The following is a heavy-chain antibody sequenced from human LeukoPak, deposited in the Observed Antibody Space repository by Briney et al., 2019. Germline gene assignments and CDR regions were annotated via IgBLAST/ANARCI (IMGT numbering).Heavy chain of an antibody. CDR2: IYTSGST. CDR1: GGSISSGSYY. V-gene: IGHV4-61*02. J-gene: IGHJ4*02. Sequence: SQTLSLTCTVSGGSISSGSYYWSWIRQPAGKGLEWIGRIYTSGSTNYNPSLKSRITISVDTSKNQFSLKLSSVTAADTAVYYCARDRDAAMVWGVFDYWGQGTLVTVSS. D-gene: IGHD5-18*01. CDR3: ARDRDAAMVWGVFDY.